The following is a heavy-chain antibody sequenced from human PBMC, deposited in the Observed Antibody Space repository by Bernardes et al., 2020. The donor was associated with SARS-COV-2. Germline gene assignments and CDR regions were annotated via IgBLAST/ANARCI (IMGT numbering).Heavy chain of an antibody. J-gene: IGHJ6*02. V-gene: IGHV4-59*01. Sequence: SETLSLTCTFSGGSISSYYWSWIRQPPGKGLEWIGYIYYSGSTNYNPSLKSRVTISVDTSKNQFSLKLSSVTAADTAVYYCARSGGGYDTAIYGDYYYYGMDVWGQGTTVTVSS. CDR1: GGSISSYY. CDR2: IYYSGST. D-gene: IGHD4-17*01. CDR3: ARSGGGYDTAIYGDYYYYGMDV.